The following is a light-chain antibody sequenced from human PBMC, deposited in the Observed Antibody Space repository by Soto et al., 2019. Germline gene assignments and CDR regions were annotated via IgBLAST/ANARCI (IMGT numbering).Light chain of an antibody. Sequence: EIVLPQSPGPLSLSPGERTTLSCRASQSVSSSSLAWYQQKRGQAPRLLIHDASSRATGIPDRFSGSGSGTDFTLTISRLEPEDFAVYYCQQDGGSPRTFGQGTKVDI. V-gene: IGKV3-20*01. CDR3: QQDGGSPRT. CDR2: DAS. CDR1: QSVSSSS. J-gene: IGKJ1*01.